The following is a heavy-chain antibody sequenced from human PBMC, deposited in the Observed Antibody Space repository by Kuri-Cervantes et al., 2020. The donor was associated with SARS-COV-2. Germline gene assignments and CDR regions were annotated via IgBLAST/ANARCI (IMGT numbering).Heavy chain of an antibody. CDR2: ISAYNGNT. D-gene: IGHD1-7*01. V-gene: IGHV1-18*04. CDR1: GYTFTRYG. J-gene: IGHJ4*02. Sequence: ASVKVSCKASGYTFTRYGISWVRQAPGQGLEWMGWISAYNGNTNYAQEFQGRVTMTTDTSTSTAYMELRSLRSDDAAVYYCAKVPGDGYNWNYSPLFDYWGQGTLVTVSS. CDR3: AKVPGDGYNWNYSPLFDY.